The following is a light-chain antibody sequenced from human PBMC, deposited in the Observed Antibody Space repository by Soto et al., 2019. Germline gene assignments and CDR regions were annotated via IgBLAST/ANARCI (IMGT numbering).Light chain of an antibody. V-gene: IGKV1-39*01. CDR1: QSISNS. CDR2: AAS. J-gene: IGKJ2*01. CDR3: QQSSNTPYT. Sequence: DIQMTQSPSSLSASVGDRVTITCRASQSISNSLNWYQQKPGNAPKVLIYAASNLQSGVPSKFSGSGSGTDFTLTIDSLQPEDFAIYYCQQSSNTPYTFGHGTKLEIK.